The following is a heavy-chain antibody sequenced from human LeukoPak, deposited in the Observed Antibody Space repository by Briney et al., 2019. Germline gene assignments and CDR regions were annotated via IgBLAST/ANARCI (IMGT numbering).Heavy chain of an antibody. J-gene: IGHJ4*02. CDR2: IYYSGST. CDR3: ARGTTLTYCSGGSRCRLRGYYFDY. Sequence: TSETLSLTCTVSGGSISSSSYYWGWIRQPPGKGLEWIGSIYYSGSTNYNPSLKSRVTISVDTSKNQFSLKLSSVTAADTAVYYCARGTTLTYCSGGSRCRLRGYYFDYWGQGTLVTVSS. D-gene: IGHD2-15*01. V-gene: IGHV4-39*07. CDR1: GGSISSSSYY.